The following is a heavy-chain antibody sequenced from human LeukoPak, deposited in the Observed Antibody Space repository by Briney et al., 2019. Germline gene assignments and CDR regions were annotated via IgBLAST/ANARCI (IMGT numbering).Heavy chain of an antibody. CDR2: IRYDGSNK. Sequence: GGSLRLSCAASGFTLSSYGMHWVRQAPGKGLEWVAFIRYDGSNKYYADSVKGRFTISRDNSKNTLYLQMNSLRAEDTAVYYCAKDPSIYYYDSSGFVYWGQGTLVTVSS. CDR3: AKDPSIYYYDSSGFVY. CDR1: GFTLSSYG. J-gene: IGHJ4*02. D-gene: IGHD3-22*01. V-gene: IGHV3-30*02.